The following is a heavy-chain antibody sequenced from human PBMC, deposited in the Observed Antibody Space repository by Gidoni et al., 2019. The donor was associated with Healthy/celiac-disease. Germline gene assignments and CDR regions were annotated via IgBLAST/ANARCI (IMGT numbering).Heavy chain of an antibody. CDR3: ARGTAVPGTDSAGTDRLAFDI. CDR1: GGSISSYY. CDR2: IYTSGST. Sequence: QVQLQESGPGLVKPSETLSLTCTVSGGSISSYYWSWLRQPAGKGLEWIGRIYTSGSTNYNPSLKSRVTMSVDTSKNQFSLKLSSVTAADTAVYYCARGTAVPGTDSAGTDRLAFDIWGQGTMVTASS. D-gene: IGHD6-19*01. J-gene: IGHJ3*02. V-gene: IGHV4-4*07.